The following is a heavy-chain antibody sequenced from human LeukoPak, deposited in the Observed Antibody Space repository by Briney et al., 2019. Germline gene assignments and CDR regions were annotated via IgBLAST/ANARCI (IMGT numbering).Heavy chain of an antibody. CDR1: GFTFSSYA. V-gene: IGHV3-64*01. Sequence: PGGSLRLSCAASGFTFSSYAMHWVRQAPGKGLEYVSAISSNGGSTYYANSVKGRFTISRDNSKNTLYLQMGSLRAEDMAVYYCARESSYYDLWSGSAWFDPWGQGTLVTVSS. CDR2: ISSNGGST. J-gene: IGHJ5*02. D-gene: IGHD3-3*01. CDR3: ARESSYYDLWSGSAWFDP.